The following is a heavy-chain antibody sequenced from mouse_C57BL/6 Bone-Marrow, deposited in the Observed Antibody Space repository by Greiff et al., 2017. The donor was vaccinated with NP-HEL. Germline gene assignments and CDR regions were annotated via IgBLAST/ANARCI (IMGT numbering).Heavy chain of an antibody. V-gene: IGHV1-69*01. CDR2: IETSESYT. D-gene: IGHD2-4*01. Sequence: GQMKQHGAERVMPGASVKLSCKAAGEKGKREGRKGGKKRTGKGREGSGEIETSESYTNYNQKFKGKSTLTVDKSSSTAYMQLSSLTSEDSAVYYCARDKPFYYDYDAGSYYYAMDYWGQGTSVTVSS. CDR1: GEKGKREG. J-gene: IGHJ4*01. CDR3: ARDKPFYYDYDAGSYYYAMDY.